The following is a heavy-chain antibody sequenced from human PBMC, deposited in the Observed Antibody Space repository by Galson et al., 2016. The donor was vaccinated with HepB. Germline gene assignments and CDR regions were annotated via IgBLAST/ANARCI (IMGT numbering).Heavy chain of an antibody. CDR1: GFTFSDYW. D-gene: IGHD3-10*01. Sequence: SLRLSCAASGFTFSDYWMNWVRQAPRKGLEWVANIRKDGNEKRYVDSVKGRFTISRDIAKNSLHLQMDSLRFEDTAVYYCARGPNYGARSGYLDYWGQGILVTVSS. CDR2: IRKDGNEK. J-gene: IGHJ4*02. CDR3: ARGPNYGARSGYLDY. V-gene: IGHV3-7*03.